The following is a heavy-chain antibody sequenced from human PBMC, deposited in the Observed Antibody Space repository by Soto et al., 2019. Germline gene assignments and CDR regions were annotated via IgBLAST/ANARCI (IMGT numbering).Heavy chain of an antibody. CDR3: ARGTKYGDYSRWFDP. Sequence: QVQLVQSGAEVKKPGASVKVSCKASGYTFTSYDINWVRQATGQGLEYLAWMNPNSGNTGYVQKFQGRVTMTRDTSISTAYMELSSLRSEDTAVYYCARGTKYGDYSRWFDPWGQETLVTVSS. D-gene: IGHD4-17*01. CDR2: MNPNSGNT. CDR1: GYTFTSYD. J-gene: IGHJ5*02. V-gene: IGHV1-8*01.